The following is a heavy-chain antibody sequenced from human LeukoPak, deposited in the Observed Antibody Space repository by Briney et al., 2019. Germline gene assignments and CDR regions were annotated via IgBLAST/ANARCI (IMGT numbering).Heavy chain of an antibody. D-gene: IGHD5-24*01. Sequence: GGSLRLSCAASGFTFSSYSMTWVRQAPGKGLEWVSYISSSSSTIYYADSVKGRFTISRDNAKNSLYLQMNSLRAEDTAVYYCATQGDGYNYDYWGQGTLVTVSS. CDR2: ISSSSSTI. CDR1: GFTFSSYS. J-gene: IGHJ4*02. V-gene: IGHV3-48*04. CDR3: ATQGDGYNYDY.